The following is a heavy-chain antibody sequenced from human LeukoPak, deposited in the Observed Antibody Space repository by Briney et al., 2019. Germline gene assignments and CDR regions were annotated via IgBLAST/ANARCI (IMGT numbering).Heavy chain of an antibody. V-gene: IGHV4-39*07. CDR3: ARVEALDGKNPYGSGSYYFDY. CDR1: GGSISSSSYY. J-gene: IGHJ4*02. D-gene: IGHD3-10*01. CDR2: IYYSGST. Sequence: PSETLSLTCTVSGGSISSSSYYWGWIRQPPGKGLEWIGSIYYSGSTYYNPSLKSRVTISVDTSKNQFSLKLSSVTAADTAVYYCARVEALDGKNPYGSGSYYFDYWGQGTLVTVSS.